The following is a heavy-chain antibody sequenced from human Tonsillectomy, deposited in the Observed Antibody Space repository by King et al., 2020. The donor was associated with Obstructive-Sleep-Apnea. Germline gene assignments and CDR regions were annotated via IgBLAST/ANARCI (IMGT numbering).Heavy chain of an antibody. CDR3: AKDAWTQQLNPSSVWDY. D-gene: IGHD6-13*01. CDR1: GFTFSSYG. Sequence: VQPVESGGGLVQPGGSLRLSCAASGFTFSSYGLHWVRQAPGKGLEWVAFIRYDGTNKYYAESVKGRFTVSRDNSKNTLYLQMNSLRAEDTAVFYCAKDAWTQQLNPSSVWDYWGQGTLVTVSS. V-gene: IGHV3-30*02. CDR2: IRYDGTNK. J-gene: IGHJ4*01.